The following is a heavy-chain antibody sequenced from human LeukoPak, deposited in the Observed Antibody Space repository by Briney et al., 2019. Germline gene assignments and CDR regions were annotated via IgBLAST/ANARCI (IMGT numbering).Heavy chain of an antibody. CDR1: GGTFSSYA. V-gene: IGHV1-69*13. D-gene: IGHD4-11*01. Sequence: ASVKVPCKASGGTFSSYAISWVRQAPGQGLEWMGGIIPIFGTANYAQEFQGRVTITADESTSTAYMELSSLRSEDTAVYYCALTVTTMGFPFDYWGQGTLVTVSS. J-gene: IGHJ4*02. CDR3: ALTVTTMGFPFDY. CDR2: IIPIFGTA.